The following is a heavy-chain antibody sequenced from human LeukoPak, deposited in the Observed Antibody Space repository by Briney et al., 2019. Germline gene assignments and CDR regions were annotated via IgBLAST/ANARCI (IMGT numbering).Heavy chain of an antibody. CDR1: GGSFSGYY. Sequence: SETLSLTCAVYGGSFSGYYWSWIRQPPGKGLEWIGEINHSGSTYYNPSLKSRVTISIDTSKNQFSLKLSSVTAADTAVYYCARHGTGEYYIDYWGQGTLVTVPS. V-gene: IGHV4-34*01. CDR2: INHSGST. J-gene: IGHJ4*02. CDR3: ARHGTGEYYIDY. D-gene: IGHD7-27*01.